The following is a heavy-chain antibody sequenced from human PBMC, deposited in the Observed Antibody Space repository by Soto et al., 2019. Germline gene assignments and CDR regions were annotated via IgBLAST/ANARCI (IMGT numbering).Heavy chain of an antibody. CDR3: AKRLWAVGGPFHY. CDR1: GFTFSGFI. CDR2: INPRGDVT. D-gene: IGHD2-15*01. Sequence: DVQLLESGGGLVQPGGSLRLSCPPSGFTFSGFIMDWVRQAPGKGLEWVSEINPRGDVTNYAESVKGRFTVSRDNSRNSLYLQLSSLRVDDTAVYYCAKRLWAVGGPFHYWGQGTLVTVSS. J-gene: IGHJ4*02. V-gene: IGHV3-23*01.